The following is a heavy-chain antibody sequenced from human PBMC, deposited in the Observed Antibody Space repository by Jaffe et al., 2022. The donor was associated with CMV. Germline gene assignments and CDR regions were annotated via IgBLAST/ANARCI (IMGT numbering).Heavy chain of an antibody. V-gene: IGHV3-48*03. J-gene: IGHJ4*02. D-gene: IGHD2-15*01. CDR2: ISSSGSTI. CDR1: GFTFSSYE. CDR3: AKTHGHRYCSGGSCYTNPFDY. Sequence: EVQLVESGGGLVQPGGSLRLSCAASGFTFSSYEMNWVRQAPGKGLEWVSYISSSGSTIYYADSVKGRFTISRDNAKNSLYLQMNSLRAEDTAVYYCAKTHGHRYCSGGSCYTNPFDYWGQGTLVTVSS.